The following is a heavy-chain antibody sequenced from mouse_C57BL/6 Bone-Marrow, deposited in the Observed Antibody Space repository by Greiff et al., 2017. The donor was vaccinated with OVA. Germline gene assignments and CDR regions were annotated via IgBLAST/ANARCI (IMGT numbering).Heavy chain of an antibody. CDR3: ARYYGSYWYFDV. J-gene: IGHJ1*03. CDR1: GYAFSSSW. CDR2: IYPGDGDT. V-gene: IGHV1-82*01. Sequence: QVQLQQPGAELVKPGASVKISCKASGYAFSSSWMNWVKQRPGKGLEWIGRIYPGDGDTNYNGKFKGKATLTADKSSSTAYMQLSSLTSEDSAVYFCARYYGSYWYFDVWGTGTTVTVSS. D-gene: IGHD1-1*01.